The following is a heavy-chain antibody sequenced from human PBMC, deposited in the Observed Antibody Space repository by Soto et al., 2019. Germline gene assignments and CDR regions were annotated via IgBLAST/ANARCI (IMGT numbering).Heavy chain of an antibody. D-gene: IGHD1-26*01. CDR2: ISSSSGTI. J-gene: IGHJ6*02. CDR3: AREWWELLKSSYYYYGMDV. CDR1: GFTFSSYS. Sequence: GGSLRLSCAASGFTFSSYSMNWVRQAPGKGLEWVSYISSSSGTIYYADSVKGRFTISRDNAKNSLYLQMNSLRDEDTAVYYCAREWWELLKSSYYYYGMDVWGQGPTVTVSS. V-gene: IGHV3-48*02.